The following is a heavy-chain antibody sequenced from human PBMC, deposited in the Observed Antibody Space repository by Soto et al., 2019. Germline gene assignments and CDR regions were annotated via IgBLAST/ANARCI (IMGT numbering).Heavy chain of an antibody. D-gene: IGHD3-10*01. CDR2: IIPILGIA. Sequence: QVQLVQSGAEVKKPGSSVKVSCKASGGTFSSYTISWVRQAPGQGLEWMGRIIPILGIANYAQKFQGGVTITADKSTSTAYMELSSLRSEDTAVYYCARGSMVRGVIKPYYYYYMDVWGKGTTVTVSS. CDR1: GGTFSSYT. J-gene: IGHJ6*03. V-gene: IGHV1-69*02. CDR3: ARGSMVRGVIKPYYYYYMDV.